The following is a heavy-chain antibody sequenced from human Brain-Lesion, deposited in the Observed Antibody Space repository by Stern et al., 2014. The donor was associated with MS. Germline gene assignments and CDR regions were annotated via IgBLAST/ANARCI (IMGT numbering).Heavy chain of an antibody. CDR2: IRSKVYGGAA. D-gene: IGHD4-17*01. Sequence: VQLVESGGGLIEPGRSLRLSCTASGFSFGDYAINWIRQAPGKGLEWVGFIRSKVYGGAAEYAASVKGRFTISRDDSKSIAYLQVNGLKTEDTAVYYCTRYRLDYGYSYFDYWGQGTLVTVSS. CDR3: TRYRLDYGYSYFDY. V-gene: IGHV3-49*03. CDR1: GFSFGDYA. J-gene: IGHJ4*02.